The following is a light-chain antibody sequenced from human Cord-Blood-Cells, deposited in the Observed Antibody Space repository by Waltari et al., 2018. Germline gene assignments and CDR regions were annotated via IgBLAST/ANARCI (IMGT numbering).Light chain of an antibody. CDR2: AAS. Sequence: DIQMTQSPSSLSASVGDRVTITCRASQSISSYLNWYQQKPGKAPKLLIYAASSLQRGVPSRFSGSGSGTDFTLTISSLQPEDFATYYCQQSYSTPPAFDQGTRLEIK. CDR3: QQSYSTPPA. CDR1: QSISSY. J-gene: IGKJ5*01. V-gene: IGKV1-39*01.